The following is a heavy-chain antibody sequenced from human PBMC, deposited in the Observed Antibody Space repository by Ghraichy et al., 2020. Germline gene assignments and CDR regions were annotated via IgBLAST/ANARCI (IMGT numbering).Heavy chain of an antibody. CDR2: IYYSGSS. CDR1: GGSIINTSYY. CDR3: ARHTRHGTFDY. Sequence: SETLSLTCTVSGGSIINTSYYWGWIRQPPGKGLEWIGSIYYSGSSYFNPSLKSRVTISVDTSKNQVSLNLSSVTAADTAVYHCARHTRHGTFDYWGQGTLVTVSS. J-gene: IGHJ4*02. V-gene: IGHV4-39*01.